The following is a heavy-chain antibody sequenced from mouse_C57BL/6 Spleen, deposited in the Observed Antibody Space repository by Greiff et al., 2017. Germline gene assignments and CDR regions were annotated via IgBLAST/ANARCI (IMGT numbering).Heavy chain of an antibody. CDR2: INPSSGYT. D-gene: IGHD4-1*01. CDR3: ARWDDGYYFDY. J-gene: IGHJ2*01. V-gene: IGHV1-7*01. Sequence: VQLKESGAELAKPGASVKLSCKASGYTFTSYWMHWVKQRPGQGLEWIGYINPSSGYTKYNQKFKEKATLTADTSSSTAYMQLSSLTYEDSAVYYCARWDDGYYFDYWGQGTTLTVSS. CDR1: GYTFTSYW.